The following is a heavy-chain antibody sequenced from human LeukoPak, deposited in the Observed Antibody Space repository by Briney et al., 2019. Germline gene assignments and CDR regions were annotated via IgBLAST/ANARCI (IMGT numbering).Heavy chain of an antibody. CDR3: ARDRRGAGGFDY. D-gene: IGHD3-10*01. V-gene: IGHV1-69*01. CDR2: IIPIFGTA. CDR1: GGTFIGYA. Sequence: SVKVSCKASGGTFIGYAISWVRQAPGQGLEWMGGIIPIFGTANYAQKFQGRVTITADESTSTAYMELSSLRSEDTAVYYCARDRRGAGGFDYWGQGTLVTVSS. J-gene: IGHJ4*02.